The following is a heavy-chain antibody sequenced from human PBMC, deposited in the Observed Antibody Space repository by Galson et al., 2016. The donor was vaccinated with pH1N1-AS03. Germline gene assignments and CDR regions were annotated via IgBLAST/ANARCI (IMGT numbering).Heavy chain of an antibody. V-gene: IGHV3-33*01. D-gene: IGHD3/OR15-3a*01. CDR3: ARPAHAFGRPDHMDV. CDR1: GFTFRSFG. Sequence: SLRLSCAASGFTFRSFGMHWVRQAPGKGLEWVAVIWYDGSEAEYADSVKGRFTISSYNSKNTLFMQMNSLGVEATALYYCARPAHAFGRPDHMDVWGQGTTVTVSS. J-gene: IGHJ6*02. CDR2: IWYDGSEA.